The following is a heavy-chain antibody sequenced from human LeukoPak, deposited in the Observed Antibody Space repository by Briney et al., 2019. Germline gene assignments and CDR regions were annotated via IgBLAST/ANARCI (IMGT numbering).Heavy chain of an antibody. V-gene: IGHV1-69*05. CDR2: IIPIFGTA. Sequence: ASVKVSCKASGATFSSYAISWVRQAPGQGLEWMGGIIPIFGTANYAQKFQGRVTITTDESTSTAYMELSSLRSEDTAVYYCARESPLLYYYDSSGYGPFDYWGQGTLVTGSS. CDR1: GATFSSYA. CDR3: ARESPLLYYYDSSGYGPFDY. D-gene: IGHD3-22*01. J-gene: IGHJ4*02.